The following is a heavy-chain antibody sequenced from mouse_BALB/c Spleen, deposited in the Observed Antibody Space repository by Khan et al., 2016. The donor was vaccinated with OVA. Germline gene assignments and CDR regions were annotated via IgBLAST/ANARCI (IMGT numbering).Heavy chain of an antibody. CDR1: GYTFSSYW. V-gene: IGHV1-9*01. Sequence: QVQLKQSGAELMKPGASVKISCKATGYTFSSYWIEWVKQRPGHGLEWIGEILPGSGSNNYTEKFKGKVTFSADTSSNTAYMQLSSLTSEDSAVYYCARGNYYGSSAWFGYWGQGTLVTVS. D-gene: IGHD1-1*01. CDR2: ILPGSGSN. J-gene: IGHJ3*01. CDR3: ARGNYYGSSAWFGY.